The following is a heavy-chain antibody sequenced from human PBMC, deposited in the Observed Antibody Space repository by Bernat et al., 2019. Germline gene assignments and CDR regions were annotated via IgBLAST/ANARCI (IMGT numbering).Heavy chain of an antibody. CDR1: GFIFDDYV. J-gene: IGHJ4*02. CDR2: ISHDSSQT. CDR3: LRDTNWAFDF. D-gene: IGHD1-1*01. Sequence: QLVESGGGVIQPGGSLRLSCAPSGFIFDDYVMHWVRQAPGMGLEWISRISHDSSQTSYADSVKGRFTISRDNSKKSLFLQMHSLRVEDTAFYYCLRDTNWAFDFWGRGTLVTVSS. V-gene: IGHV3-43*02.